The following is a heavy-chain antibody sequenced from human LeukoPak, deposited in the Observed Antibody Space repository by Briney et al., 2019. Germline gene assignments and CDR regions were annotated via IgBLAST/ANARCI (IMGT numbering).Heavy chain of an antibody. Sequence: ASVKVSCKTSGYTFTGNYVNWVRQAPGQGLEWMGWINPNSGGTKYAQKFQGRVTMTRDTSISTAYMELSRLESDDTAVYYCARGGSSPYYSFDYWGQGTLVTVSS. CDR2: INPNSGGT. V-gene: IGHV1-2*02. J-gene: IGHJ4*02. CDR1: GYTFTGNY. CDR3: ARGGSSPYYSFDY. D-gene: IGHD5-12*01.